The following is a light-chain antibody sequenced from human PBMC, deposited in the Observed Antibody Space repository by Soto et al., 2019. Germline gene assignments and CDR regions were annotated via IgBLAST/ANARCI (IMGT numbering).Light chain of an antibody. Sequence: QSALTQPASVSGSPGQSITISCTGTSSDVGSYNLVSWYQQHPGKAPKLMIYEGSKRPSGVSNRFSGSKSGNTGSLTVAGLLAEGESGCYCFSYAGSSPVFGGGTKLAVL. CDR2: EGS. CDR3: FSYAGSSPV. J-gene: IGLJ2*01. V-gene: IGLV2-23*01. CDR1: SSDVGSYNL.